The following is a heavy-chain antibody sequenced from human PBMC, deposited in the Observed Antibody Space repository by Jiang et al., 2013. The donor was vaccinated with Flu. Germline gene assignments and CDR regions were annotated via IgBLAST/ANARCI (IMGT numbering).Heavy chain of an antibody. CDR1: GGTFSSYA. D-gene: IGHD3-16*01. CDR3: AGGPHSVRGDYYVDV. J-gene: IGHJ6*03. CDR2: IIPIFGTA. V-gene: IGHV1-69*01. Sequence: AEVKKPGSSVKVSCKASGGTFSSYAISWVRQAPGQGLEWMGGIIPIFGTANYAQKFQGRVTITADESTSTAYMELSSLRSEDTAVYYCAGGPHSVRGDYYVDVWGKGTTVTVSS.